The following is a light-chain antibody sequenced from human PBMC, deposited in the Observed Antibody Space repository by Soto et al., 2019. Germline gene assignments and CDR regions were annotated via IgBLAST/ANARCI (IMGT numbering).Light chain of an antibody. CDR1: QSVSSK. V-gene: IGKV3D-15*01. CDR2: GAS. J-gene: IGKJ5*01. CDR3: QQYNNWPPIT. Sequence: EIVMTQPPATLSVSPGDTATLSCRASQSVSSKLAWYQQKPGQAPRLLIYGASTRATGIPARFSGSGSGTEFTLTISSLQSEDFAIYYCQQYNNWPPITFGQGTRLEIK.